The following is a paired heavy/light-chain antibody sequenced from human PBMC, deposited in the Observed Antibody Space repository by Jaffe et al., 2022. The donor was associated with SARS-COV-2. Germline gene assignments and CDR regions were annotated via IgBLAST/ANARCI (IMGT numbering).Heavy chain of an antibody. V-gene: IGHV1-46*01. CDR2: IYPRGDGT. CDR1: GYIFSNYY. Sequence: QVQLVQSGAEVKKPGASVKISCKASGYIFSNYYMHWVRQAPGQGLEWMGIIYPRGDGTIYEPRFQGRITMTRDTSTSTLYMEMSGLRSEDTAVYYCVRESYTGSGSYLFWGQGTLVTVSS. J-gene: IGHJ4*02. D-gene: IGHD3-10*01. CDR3: VRESYTGSGSYLF.
Light chain of an antibody. J-gene: IGKJ2*01. CDR2: DAY. CDR1: QSVGYSK. Sequence: ENVLTQSPATLSLSPGEGATLSCRASQSVGYSKLAWYRQKPGQAPRLLIYDAYNRATGIPDRFSGSGSGTEFTLTISRLEPEDFAVYYCQQYDSSYTFGQGTKVEIK. CDR3: QQYDSSYT. V-gene: IGKV3-20*01.